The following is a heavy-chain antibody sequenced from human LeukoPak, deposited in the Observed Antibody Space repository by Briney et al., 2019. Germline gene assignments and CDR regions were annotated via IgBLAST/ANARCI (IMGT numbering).Heavy chain of an antibody. CDR1: GFTFSNYA. CDR2: IAYDGRNK. Sequence: GGSLRLSCAASGFTFSNYAMHWVRQAPGKGLEWVAVIAYDGRNKFYADSLKGRFSISRDNSMNTLYLQMNTLRTEDTAVYYCATQPCDSGSCYLGHWGQGTVVTLSS. V-gene: IGHV3-30-3*01. D-gene: IGHD2-15*01. CDR3: ATQPCDSGSCYLGH. J-gene: IGHJ4*02.